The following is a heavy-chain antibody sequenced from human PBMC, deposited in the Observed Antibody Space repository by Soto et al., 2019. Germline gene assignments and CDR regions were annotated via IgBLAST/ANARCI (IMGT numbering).Heavy chain of an antibody. V-gene: IGHV3-21*01. Sequence: PGGSLRLSCAASGFTFSSYSMNWVRQAPGKGLEWVSSISSSSSYIYYADSVKGRFTISRDNAKNSLYLQMNSLRAEDTAVYYCARDPPNSNNYFDYWGQGTLVTVSS. CDR3: ARDPPNSNNYFDY. D-gene: IGHD4-4*01. J-gene: IGHJ4*02. CDR1: GFTFSSYS. CDR2: ISSSSSYI.